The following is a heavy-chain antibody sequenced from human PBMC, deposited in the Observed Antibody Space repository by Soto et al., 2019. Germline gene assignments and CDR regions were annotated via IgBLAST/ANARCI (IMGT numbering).Heavy chain of an antibody. CDR1: GGSFSDYSWN. V-gene: IGHV4-34*01. CDR3: ARDRYDFWSGYYTTTYYYGMDV. Sequence: SETLCLTCAVDGGSFSDYSWNWNWIRQPPGKGLEWIGEINHSGSTNYNPSPKSRVTISVDTSKNQFSLKLSSVTAADTAVYYCARDRYDFWSGYYTTTYYYGMDVWGQGTTVTVSS. D-gene: IGHD3-3*01. CDR2: INHSGST. J-gene: IGHJ6*02.